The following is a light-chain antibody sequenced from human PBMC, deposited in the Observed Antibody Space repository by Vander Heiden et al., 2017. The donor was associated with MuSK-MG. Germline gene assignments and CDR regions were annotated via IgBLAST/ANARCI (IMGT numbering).Light chain of an antibody. CDR3: RRDKRWGDT. CDR2: DAS. V-gene: IGKV3-15*01. Sequence: EIVMTQSPATLSVSPGERATLSCRASQSVSTNLVWYQQKPGQAPRLLIYDASTSATPIPVRFSGSGSGREFTLSIISLQSADFAVYYCRRDKRWGDTFGQGTQLAIK. CDR1: QSVSTN. J-gene: IGKJ5*01.